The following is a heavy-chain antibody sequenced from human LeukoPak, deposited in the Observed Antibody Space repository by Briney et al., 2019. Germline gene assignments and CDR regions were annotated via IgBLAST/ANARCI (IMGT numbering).Heavy chain of an antibody. V-gene: IGHV4-59*01. CDR2: IYYTGST. J-gene: IGHJ5*02. CDR3: ARGGTYNDILSFDP. D-gene: IGHD3-9*01. CDR1: GVSISYYY. Sequence: SETLSLTCTVSGVSISYYYWTWLRQSPGKGLEWIGQIYYTGSTYYNPSLKRRVTISVDTSRNQISLTLTSVTAADTAVYHCARGGTYNDILSFDPWGQGTLVTVSS.